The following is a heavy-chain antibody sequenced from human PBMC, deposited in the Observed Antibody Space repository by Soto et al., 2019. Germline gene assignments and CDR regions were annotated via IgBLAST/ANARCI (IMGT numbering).Heavy chain of an antibody. V-gene: IGHV4-4*02. CDR3: GRQALYNWFDP. CDR1: GGSISTGGW. CDR2: ISQSGTT. Sequence: SETLSLTCDVSGGSISTGGWWSWVRQPPGKGLEWIGQISQSGTTNYNPSLKSRVTISIDKSKNQFSLNLTSVTAADTAFYYCGRQALYNWFDPWGQGTLVTVSS. J-gene: IGHJ5*02.